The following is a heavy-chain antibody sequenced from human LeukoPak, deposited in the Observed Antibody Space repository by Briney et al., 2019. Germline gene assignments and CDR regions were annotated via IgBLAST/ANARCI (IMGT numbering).Heavy chain of an antibody. CDR2: ISYDGSNK. V-gene: IGHV3-30-3*01. D-gene: IGHD4/OR15-4a*01. Sequence: GRSLRLSCAASGFTFSSYAMHWVRQAPGKGLEWVAVISYDGSNKYYADSVKGRFTISRDNSKNSLYLQMNNLRDDDTAVYYCARDQGMVNDAFDVWGQGTLVTVSS. J-gene: IGHJ3*01. CDR1: GFTFSSYA. CDR3: ARDQGMVNDAFDV.